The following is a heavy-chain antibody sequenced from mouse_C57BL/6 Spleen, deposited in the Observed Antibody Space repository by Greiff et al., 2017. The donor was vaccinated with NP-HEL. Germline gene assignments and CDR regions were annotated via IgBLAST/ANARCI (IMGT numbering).Heavy chain of an antibody. CDR3: TTFGYDYDALAY. V-gene: IGHV14-1*01. D-gene: IGHD2-4*01. J-gene: IGHJ3*01. Sequence: VQLQQSGAELVRPGASVKLSCTASGFNIKDYYMHWVKQRPEQGLEWIGRIDPEGGDTEYAPKFQGKATMTADTSSNTAYLQLSSLTSEDTAVYYCTTFGYDYDALAYWGQGTLVTVSA. CDR2: IDPEGGDT. CDR1: GFNIKDYY.